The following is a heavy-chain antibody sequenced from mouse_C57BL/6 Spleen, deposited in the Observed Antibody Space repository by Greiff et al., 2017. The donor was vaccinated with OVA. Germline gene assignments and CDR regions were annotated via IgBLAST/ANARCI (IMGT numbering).Heavy chain of an antibody. V-gene: IGHV1-55*01. Sequence: VQLQQPGAELVKPGASVKMSCKASGYTFTSYWITWVKQRPGQGLEWIGDIYPGSGSTNYNEKFKSKATLTVDTSSSTAYMQLSSLTSEDSAVYYCARNFYSKGYFDYWGQGTTLTVSS. CDR3: ARNFYSKGYFDY. D-gene: IGHD1-1*01. CDR1: GYTFTSYW. J-gene: IGHJ2*01. CDR2: IYPGSGST.